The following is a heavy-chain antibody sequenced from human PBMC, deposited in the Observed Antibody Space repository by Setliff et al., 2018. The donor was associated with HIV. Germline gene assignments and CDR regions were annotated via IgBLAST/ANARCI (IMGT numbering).Heavy chain of an antibody. V-gene: IGHV1-2*04. CDR3: AREFTHESANWFLDY. D-gene: IGHD7-27*01. J-gene: IGHJ4*02. CDR2: INPNSGGT. Sequence: ASVKVSCKASGYKFTSYYMHWVRQAPGQGLEWMGWINPNSGGTNYAQKFQGWVTMTRDTSISTAYMELSRLRSDDTAVYYCAREFTHESANWFLDYWGQGTLVTVSS. CDR1: GYKFTSYY.